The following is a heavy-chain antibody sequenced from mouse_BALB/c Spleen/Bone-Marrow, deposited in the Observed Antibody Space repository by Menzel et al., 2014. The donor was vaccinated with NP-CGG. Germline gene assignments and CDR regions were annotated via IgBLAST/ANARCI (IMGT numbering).Heavy chain of an antibody. Sequence: QVHVKQSGAELVRPGVSVKLSCKASGYTFTSYWMHWIKQRPEQGLERIGEINPSNGRTNYNEKFKRKATLTEDKSSSTAYMQLSSLTSEDSAVYYCARDGNYRYAMDYWGQGTSVTVSS. D-gene: IGHD2-1*01. J-gene: IGHJ4*01. V-gene: IGHV1S81*02. CDR1: GYTFTSYW. CDR2: INPSNGRT. CDR3: ARDGNYRYAMDY.